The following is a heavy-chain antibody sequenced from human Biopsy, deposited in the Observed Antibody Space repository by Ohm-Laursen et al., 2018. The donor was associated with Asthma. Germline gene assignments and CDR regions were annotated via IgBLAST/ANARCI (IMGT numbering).Heavy chain of an antibody. CDR3: ARAQDYYDSRGYYRSFDY. D-gene: IGHD3-22*01. CDR1: SGSITSGGYY. J-gene: IGHJ4*02. CDR2: IYYSGST. Sequence: TLSLTCTVSSGSITSGGYYWTWIRQHPGKGLECIGFIYYSGSTYYNPSLKSRVSISIDTSKNQFSLKLSSVTAADTAVYYCARAQDYYDSRGYYRSFDYWGQGTLVTVSS. V-gene: IGHV4-31*03.